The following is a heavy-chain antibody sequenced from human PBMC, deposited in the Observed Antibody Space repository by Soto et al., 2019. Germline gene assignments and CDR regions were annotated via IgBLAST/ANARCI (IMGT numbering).Heavy chain of an antibody. CDR2: ISYDGSNK. J-gene: IGHJ5*02. V-gene: IGHV3-30-3*01. CDR3: ARDSSSTSCYTGCNWFDP. CDR1: GFTFSSYA. D-gene: IGHD2-2*02. Sequence: GGSLRLSCAASGFTFSSYAMHWVRQAPGKGLEWVAVISYDGSNKYYADSVKGRITISRDNSKNTLYLQMNSLRAEDTAVYYCARDSSSTSCYTGCNWFDPWGQGTLVTVSS.